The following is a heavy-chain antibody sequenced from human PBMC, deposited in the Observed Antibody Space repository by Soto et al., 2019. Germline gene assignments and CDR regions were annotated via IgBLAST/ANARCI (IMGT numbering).Heavy chain of an antibody. D-gene: IGHD2-21*02. J-gene: IGHJ4*02. CDR2: IYPGDSDT. V-gene: IGHV5-51*01. Sequence: GEALKISFKGSGYSFTRYRIGWVRQLPGKGLEWMGLIYPGDSDTRYSPSFQGQVTISADKSISTAYLQWSSLKAPDTAMYYCATGTSGIVVVTHWGQGTLVTVSS. CDR1: GYSFTRYR. CDR3: ATGTSGIVVVTH.